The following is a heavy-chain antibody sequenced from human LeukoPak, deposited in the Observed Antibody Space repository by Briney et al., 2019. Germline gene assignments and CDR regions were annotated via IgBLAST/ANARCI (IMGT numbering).Heavy chain of an antibody. V-gene: IGHV4-30-4*01. CDR2: IYYSGST. CDR1: GGSISSGDYY. J-gene: IGHJ4*02. D-gene: IGHD3-9*01. CDR3: ARGLSATSYDILTGYYKTTSYFDY. Sequence: SETLSLTCIVSGGSISSGDYYWSWIRQPPGRGPEWIGYIYYSGSTYHNPSLKSRVTISVDTSKNQFSLKVTSVTAADTAVYYCARGLSATSYDILTGYYKTTSYFDYWGQGTLVTVSS.